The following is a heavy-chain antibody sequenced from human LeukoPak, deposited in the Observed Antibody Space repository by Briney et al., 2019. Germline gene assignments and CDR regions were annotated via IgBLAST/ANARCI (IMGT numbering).Heavy chain of an antibody. CDR1: GYSFSAYY. D-gene: IGHD5-12*01. Sequence: ALVKVSCKASGYSFSAYYIHWVRQAPGQGLEWMGWIKPNTGGTHFEQKFQGRVTMTRDTSISTAYMELTRLTSDDTAVYYCARESYSGYVRWFDPWGQGTLVTVSS. J-gene: IGHJ5*02. V-gene: IGHV1-2*02. CDR2: IKPNTGGT. CDR3: ARESYSGYVRWFDP.